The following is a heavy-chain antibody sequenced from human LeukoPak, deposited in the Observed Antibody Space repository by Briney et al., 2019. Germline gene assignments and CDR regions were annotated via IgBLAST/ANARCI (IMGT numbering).Heavy chain of an antibody. CDR2: INHSGST. V-gene: IGHV4-34*01. Sequence: SETLSLTCTVSGGSISSYYWSWIRQPPGKGLEWIGEINHSGSTNYNPSLKSRVTISVDTSKNQFSLKLSSVTAADTAVYYCARARGGDYYNSSGYTTYDYWGQGTLVTVSS. D-gene: IGHD3-22*01. CDR3: ARARGGDYYNSSGYTTYDY. CDR1: GGSISSYY. J-gene: IGHJ4*02.